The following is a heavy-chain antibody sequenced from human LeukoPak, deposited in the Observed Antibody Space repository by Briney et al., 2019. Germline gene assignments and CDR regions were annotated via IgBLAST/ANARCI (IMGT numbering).Heavy chain of an antibody. D-gene: IGHD1-26*01. Sequence: GGSLRLSCAASGFTFSSYSMSWVRQAPGKGLEWVSYISSGSSTIYYADSVKGRFTISRDNAKNSLYLQMNSLRAEDTAVYYCARGSGSYSVGGELDYWGQGTLVTVSS. J-gene: IGHJ4*02. CDR1: GFTFSSYS. CDR3: ARGSGSYSVGGELDY. CDR2: ISSGSSTI. V-gene: IGHV3-48*01.